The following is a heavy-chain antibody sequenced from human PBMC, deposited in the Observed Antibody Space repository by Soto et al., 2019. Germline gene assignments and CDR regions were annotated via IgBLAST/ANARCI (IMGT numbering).Heavy chain of an antibody. CDR2: IYHSGST. J-gene: IGHJ4*02. CDR1: GGSISSSNW. V-gene: IGHV4-4*02. CDR3: AREYKPTSYTTYYYDSSGPEDGYYFDY. D-gene: IGHD3-22*01. Sequence: QVQLQESGPGLVKPSGTLSLTCAVSGGSISSSNWWSWVRQPPGKGLEWIGEIYHSGSTNYNPSLESRVTISVDKSKNQFSLKLSSVTAADTAVYYCAREYKPTSYTTYYYDSSGPEDGYYFDYWGQGTLVTVSS.